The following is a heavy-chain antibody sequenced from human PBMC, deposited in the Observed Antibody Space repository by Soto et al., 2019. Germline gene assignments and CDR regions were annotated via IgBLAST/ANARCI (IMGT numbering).Heavy chain of an antibody. CDR1: GFTVSSNY. CDR2: IYSGGST. D-gene: IGHD3-3*01. J-gene: IGHJ5*02. CDR3: ARGGPYYDFWSGSPPAWFDP. Sequence: GGSLRLSCAASGFTVSSNYMSWVRQAPGKGLEWVSVIYSGGSTYYADSVKGRFNISRDNSKNTLYLQMNSLRAEDTAVYYCARGGPYYDFWSGSPPAWFDPWGQGTLVTVSS. V-gene: IGHV3-66*01.